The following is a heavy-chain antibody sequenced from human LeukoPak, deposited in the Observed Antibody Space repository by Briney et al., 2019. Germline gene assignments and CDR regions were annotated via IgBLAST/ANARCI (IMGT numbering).Heavy chain of an antibody. CDR2: ISANNGYT. V-gene: IGHV1-18*01. CDR1: GYIFDSHG. D-gene: IGHD2-2*01. Sequence: GASVKVSCKAAGYIFDSHGITWVRQAPGQGLEWMGWISANNGYTNYTQKFQGRVTMTTDTSTSTVYMELRSLKSDDAAVYYCARLGLRGRCSSTICDVGQQPLDFWGQGTLVTVSS. CDR3: ARLGLRGRCSSTICDVGQQPLDF. J-gene: IGHJ4*02.